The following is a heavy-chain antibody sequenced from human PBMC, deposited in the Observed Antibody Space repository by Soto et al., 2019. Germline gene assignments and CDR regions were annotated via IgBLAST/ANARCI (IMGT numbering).Heavy chain of an antibody. CDR1: GVTFSKFI. D-gene: IGHD6-19*01. CDR2: IIPIFGTA. V-gene: IGHV1-69*01. CDR3: AKVRYSSPMGYYYGMDV. J-gene: IGHJ6*02. Sequence: QDQLEQSGGEVKKPGSSVKVSCKASGVTFSKFIMTWVRQAPGLGLEWVGGIIPIFGTANYAQKFQGRVTITADESTSTSYLEVSNLRSEDTAVYYCAKVRYSSPMGYYYGMDVWGQGTAVTVSS.